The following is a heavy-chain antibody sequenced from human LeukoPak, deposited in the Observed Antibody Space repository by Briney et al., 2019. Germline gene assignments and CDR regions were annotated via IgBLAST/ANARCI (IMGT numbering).Heavy chain of an antibody. J-gene: IGHJ4*02. CDR1: GFTVSSNY. CDR3: ARTFLSGDGYKVGYFDY. CDR2: IYSSGNT. V-gene: IGHV3-53*01. D-gene: IGHD5-24*01. Sequence: GGSLRLSCAASGFTVSSNYMSWVRQAPGKGPEWVSLIYSSGNTYYTNSVKGRFTISRDNSQNTLYLQMNSLSAEDTAVYYCARTFLSGDGYKVGYFDYWGQGTLVTVSS.